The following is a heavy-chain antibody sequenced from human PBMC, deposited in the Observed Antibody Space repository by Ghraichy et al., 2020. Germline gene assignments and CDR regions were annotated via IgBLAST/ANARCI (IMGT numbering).Heavy chain of an antibody. D-gene: IGHD3-22*01. J-gene: IGHJ6*02. CDR2: IYYSGST. CDR3: ARPYYYDSSGYPYYYYGMDV. V-gene: IGHV4-39*01. CDR1: GGSISSSSYY. Sequence: SETLSLTCTVSGGSISSSSYYWGWIRQPPGKGLEWIGSIYYSGSTYYNPSLKRRVTISVDTSKNQFSLKLSSVTAADTAVYYCARPYYYDSSGYPYYYYGMDVWGQGTTVTVSS.